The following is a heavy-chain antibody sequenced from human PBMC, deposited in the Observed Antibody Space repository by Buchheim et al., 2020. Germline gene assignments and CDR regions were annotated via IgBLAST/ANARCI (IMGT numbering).Heavy chain of an antibody. CDR3: AKAFNYGDY. CDR1: GFTFSSYG. V-gene: IGHV3-30*18. J-gene: IGHJ4*02. CDR2: ISYDGSNK. Sequence: QVQLVESGGGVVQPGRSLRLSCAASGFTFSSYGMHWVRQAPGKGLEWVAVISYDGSNKYYADSVKGRFTISRDNSKNTLYLQMNSLRAEDTAVNYCAKAFNYGDYWGQGTL.